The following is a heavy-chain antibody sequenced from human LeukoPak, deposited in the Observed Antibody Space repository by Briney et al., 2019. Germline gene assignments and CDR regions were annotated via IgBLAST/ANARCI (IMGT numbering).Heavy chain of an antibody. D-gene: IGHD6-19*01. V-gene: IGHV3-21*01. CDR1: GFTFSSYS. Sequence: AGGSLRLSCAASGFTFSSYSMNWVRQAPGKGLEWVSSISSSSYIYYADSVKGRFTISRDNAKNSLYLQMNSLRAEDTAVYYCARVRDGSSGWYGSDYWGQGTLVTVSS. CDR2: ISSSSYI. CDR3: ARVRDGSSGWYGSDY. J-gene: IGHJ4*02.